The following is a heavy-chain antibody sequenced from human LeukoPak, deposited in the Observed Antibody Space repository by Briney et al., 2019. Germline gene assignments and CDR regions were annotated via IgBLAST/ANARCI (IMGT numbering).Heavy chain of an antibody. CDR3: ARLGNQYGGFENFRIDY. CDR1: GYTFTSYA. Sequence: ASVKVSCKASGYTFTSYAMNWVRQAPGQGLEWMGWINTNTGNPTYAQGFTGRFVFSSDTSVSTAYLQISSLKASDTAMYFCARLGNQYGGFENFRIDYWGQGTPVIASS. CDR2: INTNTGNP. V-gene: IGHV7-4-1*02. J-gene: IGHJ4*02. D-gene: IGHD3-10*01.